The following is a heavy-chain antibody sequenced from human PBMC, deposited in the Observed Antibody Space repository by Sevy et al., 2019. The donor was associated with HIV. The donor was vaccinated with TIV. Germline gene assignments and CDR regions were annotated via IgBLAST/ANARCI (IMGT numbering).Heavy chain of an antibody. CDR1: GFTFSSFF. CDR2: ISYDGSNE. CDR3: ALERLSSNVAEYFQN. Sequence: GGCLRLSCAASGFTFSSFFMHWVRQAPGKGLEWVATISYDGSNEQYADSVKGRFTISRDNSKNALYLQMNSLRAEDTAVYYCALERLSSNVAEYFQNWGQGTLVTVSS. V-gene: IGHV3-30-3*01. D-gene: IGHD1-1*01. J-gene: IGHJ1*01.